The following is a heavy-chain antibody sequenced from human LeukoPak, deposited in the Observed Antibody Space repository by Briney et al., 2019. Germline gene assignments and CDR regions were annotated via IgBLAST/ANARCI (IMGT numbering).Heavy chain of an antibody. V-gene: IGHV3-23*01. J-gene: IGHJ4*02. CDR3: AKHSHDGSAPYYEVQLDY. Sequence: GGSLRLSCVASGFTYSHNGMSWVRQAPGKGLEWVSGITNSGENTYYADSVKGRFTISRDNSKNTLFLEMNSLRAEDTAIYYCAKHSHDGSAPYYEVQLDYWGQGTLVTVSS. CDR1: GFTYSHNG. D-gene: IGHD3-22*01. CDR2: ITNSGENT.